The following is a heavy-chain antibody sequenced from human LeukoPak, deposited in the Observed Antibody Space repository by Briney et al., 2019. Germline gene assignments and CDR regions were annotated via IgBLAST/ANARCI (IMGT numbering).Heavy chain of an antibody. CDR3: AREASPYDFWSGYYTRIFDY. V-gene: IGHV1-46*01. Sequence: ASVKVSCKASGYTFTSYYMHWVRQAPGQGLEWMGIINPSGGSTSYAQKFRGRVTMTRGTSTSTVYMELSSLRSEDTAVYYCAREASPYDFWSGYYTRIFDYWGQGTLVTVSS. J-gene: IGHJ4*02. CDR2: INPSGGST. CDR1: GYTFTSYY. D-gene: IGHD3-3*01.